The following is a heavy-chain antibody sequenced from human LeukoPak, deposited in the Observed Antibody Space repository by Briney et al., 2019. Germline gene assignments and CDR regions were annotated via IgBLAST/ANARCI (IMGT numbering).Heavy chain of an antibody. CDR1: GFTFSSYA. Sequence: GGSLRLSCAASGFTFSSYAMSWVRQAPGKGLEWVSAISGSGGSTYYADSVKGRFTISRDNSKNTPYLQMNSLRAEDTAVYYCAKRDDSSGNLDAFDIWGQGTMSPSLQ. J-gene: IGHJ3*02. CDR3: AKRDDSSGNLDAFDI. D-gene: IGHD3-22*01. V-gene: IGHV3-23*01. CDR2: ISGSGGST.